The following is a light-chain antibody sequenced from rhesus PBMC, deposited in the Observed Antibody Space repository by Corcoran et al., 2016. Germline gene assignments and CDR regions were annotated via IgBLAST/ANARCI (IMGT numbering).Light chain of an antibody. CDR2: DVS. CDR3: CSYRSGSGL. Sequence: QSALTQPPSVSESLGQSVTISCTGTSSDIGGYNGVSWYQQHSGTAPRLLIYDVSKRPSGVSDRFSGSKSGNTASLTISGLQAEDEAEYYCCSYRSGSGLFGGGTRLTVL. J-gene: IGLJ2*01. CDR1: SSDIGGYNG. V-gene: IGLV2-38*01.